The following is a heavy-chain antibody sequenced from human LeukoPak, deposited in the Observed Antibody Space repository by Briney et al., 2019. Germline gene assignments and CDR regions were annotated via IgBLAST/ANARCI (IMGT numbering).Heavy chain of an antibody. D-gene: IGHD7-27*01. V-gene: IGHV3-48*02. CDR2: ISSSSSTI. J-gene: IGHJ4*02. Sequence: PGGSLRLSCAASGFTFSRYWMTWVRQAPGKGLEWVSYISSSSSTIYYADSVKGRFTISRDNAKNSLYLQMNSLRDEDTAVYYCAKDFPNWGSRTGLDYWGQGTLVTVSS. CDR3: AKDFPNWGSRTGLDY. CDR1: GFTFSRYW.